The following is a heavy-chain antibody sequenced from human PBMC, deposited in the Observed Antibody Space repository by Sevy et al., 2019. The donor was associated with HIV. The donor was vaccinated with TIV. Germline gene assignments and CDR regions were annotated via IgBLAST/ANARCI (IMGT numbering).Heavy chain of an antibody. CDR2: TYYRSKFYN. CDR1: GDSVSRSDAA. V-gene: IGHV6-1*01. CDR3: ARGGGCSVVTCYHLDD. J-gene: IGHJ4*02. Sequence: SQTLSLTCAISGDSVSRSDAAWNWIRQSPSRGLEWLGRTYYRSKFYNDYASSVQSRLTIYADTSKNQLSLRLNSVTPGDTAVYYCARGGGCSVVTCYHLDDWGQGSLVTVSS. D-gene: IGHD2-15*01.